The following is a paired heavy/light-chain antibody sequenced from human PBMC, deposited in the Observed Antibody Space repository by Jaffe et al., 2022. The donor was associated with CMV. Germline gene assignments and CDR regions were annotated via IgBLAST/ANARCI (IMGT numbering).Heavy chain of an antibody. Sequence: QVQLVQSGAEVKKPGASVKVSCKASGYTFTNYYIHWVRQAPGQGLEWMGIINPSGGSTSNAQKFQGRVTMTRDTSTSTVYMELSSLRSEDTAIYYCARFSDGWYVWDYWGQGTLVTVSS. V-gene: IGHV1-46*01. CDR3: ARFSDGWYVWDY. CDR2: INPSGGST. CDR1: GYTFTNYY. D-gene: IGHD6-19*01. J-gene: IGHJ4*02.
Light chain of an antibody. Sequence: QSALTQPASVSGSPGQSITISCTGTSSDVGAYNYVSWYQQHPGKAPRLMIYAVSDRPSGLSNRFSGSKSGNTASLTISGLQAEDEAEYFCTSYTGSSTPWVFGGGTKLTVL. V-gene: IGLV2-14*03. J-gene: IGLJ3*02. CDR3: TSYTGSSTPWV. CDR1: SSDVGAYNY. CDR2: AVS.